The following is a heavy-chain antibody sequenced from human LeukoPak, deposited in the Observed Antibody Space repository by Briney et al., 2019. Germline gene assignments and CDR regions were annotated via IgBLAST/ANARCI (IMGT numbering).Heavy chain of an antibody. CDR3: ARAGIVGATSFDY. CDR2: IYPGDSDT. D-gene: IGHD1-26*01. V-gene: IGHV5-51*01. J-gene: IGHJ4*02. Sequence: HGESLKISCKGSGYSFTSYWIGWVRQMPGKGLEWMGIIYPGDSDTRYSPSFQGQVTISADKSISTAYLQWSSLKASDTAMYSCARAGIVGATSFDYWGQGTLVTVSS. CDR1: GYSFTSYW.